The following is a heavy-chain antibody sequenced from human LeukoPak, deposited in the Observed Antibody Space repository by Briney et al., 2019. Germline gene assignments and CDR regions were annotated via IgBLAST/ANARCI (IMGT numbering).Heavy chain of an antibody. CDR1: GGSFSGYY. D-gene: IGHD3-9*01. CDR3: ARVQRYFDWFIRAAPKYYFDY. CDR2: INHSGST. Sequence: SETLSLTCAVYGGSFSGYYWSWIRQPPGKGLEWIGEINHSGSTNYNPSLKSRVTISVDTSKNQFSLKLSSVTAADTAVYYCARVQRYFDWFIRAAPKYYFDYWGQGTLVTVSS. J-gene: IGHJ4*02. V-gene: IGHV4-34*01.